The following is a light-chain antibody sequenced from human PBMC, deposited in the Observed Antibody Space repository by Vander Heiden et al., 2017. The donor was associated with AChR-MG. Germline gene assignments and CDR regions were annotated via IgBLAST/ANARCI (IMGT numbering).Light chain of an antibody. V-gene: IGKV1-5*03. Sequence: DIQMTQSPSTLSASLGDRVTITCRASQSISWWLAWYQQKPGKAPKLLIYKASNLESGVPSRFSGSGSGTEFTLTISSLQPDDFATYYCQQYNSYSPWTFGQGTKVEIK. J-gene: IGKJ1*01. CDR1: QSISWW. CDR3: QQYNSYSPWT. CDR2: KAS.